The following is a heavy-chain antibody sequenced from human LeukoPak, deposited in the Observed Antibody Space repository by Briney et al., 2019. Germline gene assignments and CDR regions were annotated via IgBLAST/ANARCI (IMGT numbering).Heavy chain of an antibody. D-gene: IGHD3-22*01. Sequence: ASVTVSCKASGYTFTGYYMHWVRQAPGQGLEWMGWINPNSGGTNYAQKLQGRVTMTRDTSISTAYMELSRLRSDDTAVYYCARDRLGYYENWFDPWGQGTLVTVSS. CDR2: INPNSGGT. J-gene: IGHJ5*02. CDR3: ARDRLGYYENWFDP. CDR1: GYTFTGYY. V-gene: IGHV1-2*02.